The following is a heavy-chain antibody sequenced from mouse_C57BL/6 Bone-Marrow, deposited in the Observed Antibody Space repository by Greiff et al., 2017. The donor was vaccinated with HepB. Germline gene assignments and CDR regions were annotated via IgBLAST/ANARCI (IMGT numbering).Heavy chain of an antibody. CDR3: ASSNWDDYAMYY. V-gene: IGHV1-69*01. CDR1: GYTFTSYW. J-gene: IGHJ4*01. CDR2: IDPSDSYT. D-gene: IGHD4-1*02. Sequence: VQLQQPGAELVMPGASVKLSCKASGYTFTSYWMHWVKQRPGQGLEWIGEIDPSDSYTNYNQKFKGKSTLTVDKSSSTAYMQLSSLTSEDSAVYYCASSNWDDYAMYYWGQGTSVTVSS.